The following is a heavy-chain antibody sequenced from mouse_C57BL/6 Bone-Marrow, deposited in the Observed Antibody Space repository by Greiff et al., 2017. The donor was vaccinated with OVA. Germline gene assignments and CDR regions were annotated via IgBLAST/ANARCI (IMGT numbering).Heavy chain of an antibody. CDR3: ARSGGLRRLRFAY. Sequence: VQLQQSGAELARPGASVKLSCKASGYTFTSYGISWVKQRTGQGLEWIGEIYPRSGNTYYNEKFKGKATLTADKSSSTAYMELRSLTSEDSAVYFCARSGGLRRLRFAYWGQGTLVTVSA. D-gene: IGHD2-2*01. V-gene: IGHV1-81*01. CDR2: IYPRSGNT. CDR1: GYTFTSYG. J-gene: IGHJ3*01.